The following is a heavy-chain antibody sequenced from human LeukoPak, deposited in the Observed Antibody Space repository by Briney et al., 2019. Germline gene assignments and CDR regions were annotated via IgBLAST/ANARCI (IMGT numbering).Heavy chain of an antibody. V-gene: IGHV1-2*02. CDR3: ARDYYGSGYNWFDP. J-gene: IGHJ5*02. D-gene: IGHD3-10*01. Sequence: ASVKVSCKASGYTFTGYYMHWVRQAPGQGLEWMGWINPSSGGTNYAQKFQGRVTMTRDTSISTAYMELSRLRSDDTAVYYCARDYYGSGYNWFDPWGQGTLVTVSS. CDR2: INPSSGGT. CDR1: GYTFTGYY.